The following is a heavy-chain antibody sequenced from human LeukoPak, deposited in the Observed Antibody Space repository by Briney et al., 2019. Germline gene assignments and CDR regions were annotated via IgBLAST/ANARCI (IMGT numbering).Heavy chain of an antibody. V-gene: IGHV5-51*01. CDR2: IYLGDSDT. J-gene: IGHJ3*02. D-gene: IGHD3-10*01. CDR1: GYSFTTYW. CDR3: ARDGGITMVRGALDAFDI. Sequence: GESLKISCKASGYSFTTYWIGWVRQMPGKGLEWMGIIYLGDSDTRYSPSFQGQVTISADKSISTAYLQWSSLKASDTAMYYCARDGGITMVRGALDAFDIWGQGTMVTVSS.